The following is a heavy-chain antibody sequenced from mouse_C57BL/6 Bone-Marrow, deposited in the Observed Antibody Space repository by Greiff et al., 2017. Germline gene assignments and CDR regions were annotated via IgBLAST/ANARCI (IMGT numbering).Heavy chain of an antibody. CDR3: ARGYDYDYAMDY. D-gene: IGHD2-4*01. CDR1: GYSFTDYN. Sequence: EVKVVESGPELVKPGASVKISCKASGYSFTDYNMNWVKQSNGKSLEWIGVINPNYGTTSYNQKFKGKATLTVYQSSSTAYMQLNSLTSEDSAVYYCARGYDYDYAMDYWGQGTSVTVSS. V-gene: IGHV1-39*01. J-gene: IGHJ4*01. CDR2: INPNYGTT.